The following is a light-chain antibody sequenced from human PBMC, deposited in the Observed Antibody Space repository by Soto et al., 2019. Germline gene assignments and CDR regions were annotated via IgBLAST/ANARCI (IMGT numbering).Light chain of an antibody. CDR1: SSDVGGYNY. Sequence: QSALTQPASVSGSPGQSITISCTGTSSDVGGYNYVSWYQQHPGKAPKLMIYDVSTRPLGGSNRFSGSKSGNTASLTISGLQAEDEADDYCSSYPSSSTLYVFGTGTKLTV. J-gene: IGLJ1*01. CDR2: DVS. V-gene: IGLV2-14*01. CDR3: SSYPSSSTLYV.